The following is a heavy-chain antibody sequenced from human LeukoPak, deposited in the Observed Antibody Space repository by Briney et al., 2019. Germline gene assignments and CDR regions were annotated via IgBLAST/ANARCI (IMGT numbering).Heavy chain of an antibody. D-gene: IGHD2-8*02. CDR2: ISGSGSSI. Sequence: GGSLRLSCAASGFTFTTYEMNRVRQAPGKGLEWVSYISGSGSSIYYADSVEGRFTISRDNAKNTLYLQMNSLRDEDTAVYYCAREFRVLPDIWGQGTMVTVSS. CDR1: GFTFTTYE. J-gene: IGHJ3*02. V-gene: IGHV3-48*03. CDR3: AREFRVLPDI.